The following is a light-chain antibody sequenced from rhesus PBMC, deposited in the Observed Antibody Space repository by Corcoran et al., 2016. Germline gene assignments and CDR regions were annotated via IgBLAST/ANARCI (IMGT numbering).Light chain of an antibody. Sequence: DIQMTQSPSSLSASVGDTVTITCRASQGISSWLAWYQQKPGKAPKLLIYKAFRLQIVVPSRFSGSVSGTDFTLTSSSLLSEEFATYYCQQYSSRRTFGQGTKVEIK. J-gene: IGKJ1*01. CDR3: QQYSSRRT. V-gene: IGKV1-22*01. CDR1: QGISSW. CDR2: KAF.